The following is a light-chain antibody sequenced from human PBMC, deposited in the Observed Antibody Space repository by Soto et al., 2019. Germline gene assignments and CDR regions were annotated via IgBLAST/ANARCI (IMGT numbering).Light chain of an antibody. J-gene: IGLJ3*02. CDR2: DVS. V-gene: IGLV2-14*01. Sequence: QSALTQPASVSGSPGQSITISCTGTSSDVGCYNYVSWYQQHPGKSPKLMIYDVSNRPSGVSNRFSGSKSGNTASLTSSVLQAEADADYYCSSYRPSSTWVFGGGTKLNVL. CDR3: SSYRPSSTWV. CDR1: SSDVGCYNY.